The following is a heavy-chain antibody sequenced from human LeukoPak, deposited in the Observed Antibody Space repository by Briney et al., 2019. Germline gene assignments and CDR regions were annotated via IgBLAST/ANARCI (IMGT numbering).Heavy chain of an antibody. Sequence: GGSLRLSCAASGFTFSNYAMTWVRQVPGKGLEWVSVISGSGDNTYYADSVKGRFTISRDNSKNMLYLQMNSLRAEDTAVYYCAKWKYSNSGIDDYWGQGTLVTVSS. CDR2: ISGSGDNT. V-gene: IGHV3-23*01. CDR1: GFTFSNYA. CDR3: AKWKYSNSGIDDY. J-gene: IGHJ4*02. D-gene: IGHD6-6*01.